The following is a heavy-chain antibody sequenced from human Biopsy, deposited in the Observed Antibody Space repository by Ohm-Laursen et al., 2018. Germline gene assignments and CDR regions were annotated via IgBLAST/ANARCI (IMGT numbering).Heavy chain of an antibody. CDR2: KFYRGTT. D-gene: IGHD1-26*01. CDR1: DDSVSNNF. Sequence: TLSLACTVSDDSVSNNFWTWIRQPPGKTLEWIAYKFYRGTTTYNPSLKGRVIVSVDPPKSQISLKLTSVTASDTAIYYCARLTRRGNIIFFDYWGQGTLVAVSS. J-gene: IGHJ4*02. CDR3: ARLTRRGNIIFFDY. V-gene: IGHV4-59*08.